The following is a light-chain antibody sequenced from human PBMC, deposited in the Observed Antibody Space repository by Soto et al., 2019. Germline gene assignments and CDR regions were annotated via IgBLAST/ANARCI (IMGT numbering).Light chain of an antibody. CDR1: QSISSW. CDR3: QQYHSYSLT. Sequence: DIQMTQSPSTLSASVGDRVTITCRASQSISSWLAWYQQKPGKAPKLLIYKASSLEGGVPSRFCGSGSGTDFTLTISSLQPDDFATYYCQQYHSYSLTFGGGTKVDIK. CDR2: KAS. V-gene: IGKV1-5*03. J-gene: IGKJ4*01.